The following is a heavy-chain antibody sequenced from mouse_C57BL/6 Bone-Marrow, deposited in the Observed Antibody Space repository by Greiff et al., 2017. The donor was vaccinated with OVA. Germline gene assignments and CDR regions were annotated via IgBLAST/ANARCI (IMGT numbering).Heavy chain of an antibody. CDR1: GYAFSSYW. J-gene: IGHJ4*01. Sequence: QVQLQQSGAELVKPGASVKISCKASGYAFSSYWMNWVKQRPGKGLEWIGQIYPGDGDTNYNGKFKGKATLTADKSSSTAYMQLSSLTSEDSAVYFCARPPDGYYGYYYAMDYWGQGTSVTVSS. CDR3: ARPPDGYYGYYYAMDY. D-gene: IGHD2-3*01. CDR2: IYPGDGDT. V-gene: IGHV1-80*01.